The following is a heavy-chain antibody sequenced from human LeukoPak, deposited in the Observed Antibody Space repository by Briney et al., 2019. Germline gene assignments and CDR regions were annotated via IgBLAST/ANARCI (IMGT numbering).Heavy chain of an antibody. Sequence: GSLRLSCAASGFTFSSYSMNWVRQAPGKGLEWVSSISSSSSYIYYADSVKGRFTISRDNAKNSLYLQMNSLRAEDTAVYYCARVSYYGSGSSPFGYWGQGTLVTVSS. CDR1: GFTFSSYS. CDR3: ARVSYYGSGSSPFGY. V-gene: IGHV3-21*01. J-gene: IGHJ4*02. CDR2: ISSSSSYI. D-gene: IGHD3-10*01.